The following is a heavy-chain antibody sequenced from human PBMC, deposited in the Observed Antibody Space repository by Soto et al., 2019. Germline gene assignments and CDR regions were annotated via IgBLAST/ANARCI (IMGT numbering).Heavy chain of an antibody. CDR2: RYTSGWR. V-gene: IGHV4-59*01. J-gene: IGHJ4*02. D-gene: IGHD2-8*02. CDR1: GGSMTPYK. Sequence: QVQLQESGPGLVKPSETLSLICTVSGGSMTPYKRTWIRQSPGRGLEWFAYRYTSGWRSYTPSLTSRVTMSVDTSTNQSALKRNSPTAADTAVYYCAREWSGCGYWGQGILVTVPS. CDR3: AREWSGCGY.